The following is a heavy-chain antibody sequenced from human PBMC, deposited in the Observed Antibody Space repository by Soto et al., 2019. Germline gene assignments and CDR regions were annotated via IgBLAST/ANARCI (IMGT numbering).Heavy chain of an antibody. CDR2: ISGSGGST. CDR1: GYTFTNYY. CDR3: AKGGIPDY. J-gene: IGHJ4*02. V-gene: IGHV3-23*01. D-gene: IGHD1-20*01. Sequence: GASVKVSCKASGYTFTNYYIHWVRQAPGKGLEWVSAISGSGGSTYYADSVKGRFTISRDNSKNTLYLQMNSLRAEDTAVYYCAKGGIPDYWGQGTLVTVSS.